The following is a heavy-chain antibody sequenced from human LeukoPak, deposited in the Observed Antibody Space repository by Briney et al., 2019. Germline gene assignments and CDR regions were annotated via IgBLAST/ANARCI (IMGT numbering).Heavy chain of an antibody. J-gene: IGHJ5*02. CDR1: GFTFSGSA. D-gene: IGHD2-8*01. CDR2: IRSKANSYAT. Sequence: YPGGSLRLSCAASGFTFSGSAMHWVRQASGKGLEWVGRIRSKANSYATAYAASGKGRFTISRAESKNTVHRQMNRLKSDDTALHYCTILQCINCVCSNWCDPWGQGTLVTVSS. V-gene: IGHV3-73*01. CDR3: TILQCINCVCSNWCDP.